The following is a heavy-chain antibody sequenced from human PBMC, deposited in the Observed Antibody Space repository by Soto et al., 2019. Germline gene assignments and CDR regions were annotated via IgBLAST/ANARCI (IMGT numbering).Heavy chain of an antibody. Sequence: SETLSLTCTVSGGSISSGGYYWSWIRQHPGTGLEWIGHISYSGSTYYNTSLKSRVTVSVDTSKNQFSLKLNSMTAADTAVYYCARRNYGSGSTYFDYWGQGTLVTVSS. D-gene: IGHD3-10*01. CDR2: ISYSGST. CDR1: GGSISSGGYY. J-gene: IGHJ4*02. CDR3: ARRNYGSGSTYFDY. V-gene: IGHV4-30-4*01.